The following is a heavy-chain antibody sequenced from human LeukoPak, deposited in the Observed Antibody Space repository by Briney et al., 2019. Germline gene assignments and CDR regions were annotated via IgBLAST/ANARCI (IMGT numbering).Heavy chain of an antibody. D-gene: IGHD6-19*01. CDR1: SGTISIYF. J-gene: IGHJ4*02. CDR3: WMSCGYPYLDC. V-gene: IGHV4-4*07. CDR2: VSTTGDT. Sequence: SETLSLTCSFSSGTISIYFWTWIRQPAGEGLEWLGRVSTTGDTSYNPSLKSRVSMSLDTSKNQFSLKLSSATVVDTAVYYCWMSCGYPYLDCWVQGTLVTVSS.